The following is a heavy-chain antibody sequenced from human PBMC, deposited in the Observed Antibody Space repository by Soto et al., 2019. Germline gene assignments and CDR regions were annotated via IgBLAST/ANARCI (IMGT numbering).Heavy chain of an antibody. V-gene: IGHV1-24*01. Sequence: EASVKVSCKVSGYTLTELSMHWVRQAPGKGLEWMGGFDPEDGETIYAQKFQGRVTMTEDTSTDTAYMELSSLRSEDTAVYYCATDLHRARGRFDYWGQGTLVTVSS. J-gene: IGHJ4*02. CDR3: ATDLHRARGRFDY. CDR2: FDPEDGET. CDR1: GYTLTELS.